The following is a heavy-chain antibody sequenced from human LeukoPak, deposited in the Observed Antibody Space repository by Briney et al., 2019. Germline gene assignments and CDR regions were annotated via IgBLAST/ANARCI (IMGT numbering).Heavy chain of an antibody. J-gene: IGHJ4*02. Sequence: LGESLKISCKGSGYIFTSYWIGWVRQMPGKGLEWMGIIYPGDSDTRYSPSFQGQVTISADKSISTAYLQWSSLRASDTAMYYCARRGRSSGWYYFDYWGQGTLVTVSS. CDR1: GYIFTSYW. CDR3: ARRGRSSGWYYFDY. V-gene: IGHV5-51*01. D-gene: IGHD6-19*01. CDR2: IYPGDSDT.